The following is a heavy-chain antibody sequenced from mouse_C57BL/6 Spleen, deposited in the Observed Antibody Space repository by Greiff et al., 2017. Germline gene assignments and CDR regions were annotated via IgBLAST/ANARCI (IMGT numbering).Heavy chain of an antibody. CDR2: INPNNGGT. Sequence: EVQLVESGPELVKPGASVKMSCKASGYTFTDYNMHWVKQSHGKSLEWIGYINPNNGGTSYNQKFKGKATLTVNKSSSTAYMELRSLTSEDSAVYYCARYDYGAWFAYWGQGTLVTVSA. D-gene: IGHD2-4*01. CDR3: ARYDYGAWFAY. J-gene: IGHJ3*01. V-gene: IGHV1-22*01. CDR1: GYTFTDYN.